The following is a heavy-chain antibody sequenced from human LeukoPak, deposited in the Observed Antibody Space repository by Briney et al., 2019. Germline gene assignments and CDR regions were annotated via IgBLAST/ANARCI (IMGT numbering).Heavy chain of an antibody. V-gene: IGHV3-48*01. D-gene: IGHD5-24*01. CDR2: ISSASSTI. CDR1: GFTFSSYA. Sequence: GRSLRLSCAASGFTFSSYAMHWVRQAPGKGLEWVSHISSASSTIYYADSVKGRFTIPRDNAKNSLYLQMNSLTAEDTAVYFCARGYSYHFNYWGQGTLVTVSS. J-gene: IGHJ4*02. CDR3: ARGYSYHFNY.